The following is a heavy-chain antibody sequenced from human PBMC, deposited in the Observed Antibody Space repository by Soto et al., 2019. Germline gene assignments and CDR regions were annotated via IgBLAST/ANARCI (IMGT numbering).Heavy chain of an antibody. J-gene: IGHJ6*02. CDR2: IIPIFGTA. D-gene: IGHD2-15*01. CDR3: ARVEYCSGGSCSPAYYYYYGMDV. Sequence: QVQLVQSGAEVKKPGSSVKVSCKASGGTFSSYAISWVRQAPGQGLEWMGGIIPIFGTANYAQKFQGRVTITADESTSTAYMELSSLRAEDTAVDYCARVEYCSGGSCSPAYYYYYGMDVWGQGTTVTVSS. V-gene: IGHV1-69*01. CDR1: GGTFSSYA.